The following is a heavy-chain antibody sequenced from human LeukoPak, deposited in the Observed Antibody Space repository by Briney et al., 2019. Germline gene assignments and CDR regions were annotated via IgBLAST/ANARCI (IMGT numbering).Heavy chain of an antibody. CDR1: GGSISSYY. Sequence: SETLSLTCTVSGGSISSYYWSWIRQPAGKGLEWIGRIYTSGSTNYNPSLKSRVTMSVDTSKNQFSLKLSSVAAADTAVYYCAREEEDYYDSSGYYGDWGQGTLVTLSS. D-gene: IGHD3-22*01. J-gene: IGHJ4*02. CDR2: IYTSGST. V-gene: IGHV4-4*07. CDR3: AREEEDYYDSSGYYGD.